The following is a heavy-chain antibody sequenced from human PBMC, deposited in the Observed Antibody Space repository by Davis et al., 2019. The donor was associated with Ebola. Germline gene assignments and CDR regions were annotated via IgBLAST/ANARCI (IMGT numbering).Heavy chain of an antibody. CDR1: GGTFSSHA. Sequence: AASVKVSCKASGGTFSSHAVSWVRQAPGQGLEWMGGIIPILGATNYAQSFQGRVTITADESTSTAYMELSSLRSEDMAVYYCARSFSSTFVGWFDPWGQGTLVTVSS. J-gene: IGHJ5*02. V-gene: IGHV1-69*13. CDR3: ARSFSSTFVGWFDP. CDR2: IIPILGAT. D-gene: IGHD6-13*01.